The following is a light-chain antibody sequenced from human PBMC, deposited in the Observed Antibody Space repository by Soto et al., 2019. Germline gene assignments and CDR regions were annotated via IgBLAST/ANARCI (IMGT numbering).Light chain of an antibody. CDR3: CSYTTSNTLV. CDR2: HVT. V-gene: IGLV2-14*01. Sequence: QSALTQPASVSGSLGQSITISCSGTSSDVGAYNYVSWYQQYPGKAPKLMIYHVTDRPSGVSNRFSGSKSGNTASLTISGLQAEDEADYDCCSYTTSNTLVFGTGTKVTVL. CDR1: SSDVGAYNY. J-gene: IGLJ1*01.